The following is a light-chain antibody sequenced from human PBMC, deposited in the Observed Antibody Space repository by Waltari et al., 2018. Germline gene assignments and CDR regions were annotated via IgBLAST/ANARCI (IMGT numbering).Light chain of an antibody. J-gene: IGKJ2*01. CDR3: QQYHDYSA. V-gene: IGKV1-5*03. CDR1: QSILTW. Sequence: SVGDRVTIPCRASQSILTWLAWYQQKPGKAPRLLIYKAFNLESGVPGRFSGSASGTEFNLTISSLQPDDSATYYCQQYHDYSAFGQGTKLEIK. CDR2: KAF.